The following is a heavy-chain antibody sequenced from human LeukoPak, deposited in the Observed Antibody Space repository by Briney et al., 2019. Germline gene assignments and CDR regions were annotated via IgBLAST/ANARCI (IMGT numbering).Heavy chain of an antibody. CDR3: AKDRPNYYGSNGHYYRRDGDS. CDR2: ISSSGDVT. D-gene: IGHD3-22*01. CDR1: GFTFSTYA. V-gene: IGHV3-23*01. J-gene: IGHJ5*01. Sequence: GGSLRLSCAASGFTFSTYAMSWVRQASGKGLEWLSAISSSGDVTYYAGSVKGRFTISRDNSKNTLYLQMDNLRAEDTAVYYCAKDRPNYYGSNGHYYRRDGDSWGQGTLVTVSS.